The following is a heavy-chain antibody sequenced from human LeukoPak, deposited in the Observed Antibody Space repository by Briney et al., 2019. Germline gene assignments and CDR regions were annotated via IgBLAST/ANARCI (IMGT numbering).Heavy chain of an antibody. CDR1: GDSVSSNSAA. V-gene: IGHV6-1*01. CDR3: AREISYGSGRPLSWYFDL. CDR2: TYYRSKWYN. J-gene: IGHJ2*01. Sequence: SQTLSLTCAISGDSVSSNSAAWNWIRQSPSRGLEWLGRTYYRSKWYNDYAVSVKSRITINPDTSKNQFSLQLNSVTPEDTAVYYCAREISYGSGRPLSWYFDLWGRGTLVTVSS. D-gene: IGHD3-10*01.